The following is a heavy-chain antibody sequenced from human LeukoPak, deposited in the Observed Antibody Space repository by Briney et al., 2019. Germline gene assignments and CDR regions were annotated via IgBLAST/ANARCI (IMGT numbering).Heavy chain of an antibody. V-gene: IGHV3-33*06. D-gene: IGHD1-26*01. J-gene: IGHJ4*02. CDR2: TWYDGSKK. CDR3: AKGPWEPGGGNLFSDLDN. Sequence: GGSLRLSCAASGFTFSNYGMHWVRQAPGKGLEWVTVTWYDGSKKYYADSVKGRFTISRDNSKNTLYLQMNSLRAEDTAVYYLAKGPWEPGGGNLFSDLDNWGQGTLVTVSS. CDR1: GFTFSNYG.